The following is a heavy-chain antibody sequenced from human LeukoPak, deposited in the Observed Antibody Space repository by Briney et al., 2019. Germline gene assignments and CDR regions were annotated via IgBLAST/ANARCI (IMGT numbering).Heavy chain of an antibody. CDR1: GGSISSYY. V-gene: IGHV4-59*01. Sequence: SETLSLTCTVSGGSISSYYWSWIRQPPGKGLEWIGYIYYSGSTNYNPSLKSRVTISVDTSKNQFSLKLSSVTAADTAVYYCAKDPKNYDFWSGPYFDYWGQGTLVTVSS. D-gene: IGHD3-3*01. CDR3: AKDPKNYDFWSGPYFDY. CDR2: IYYSGST. J-gene: IGHJ4*02.